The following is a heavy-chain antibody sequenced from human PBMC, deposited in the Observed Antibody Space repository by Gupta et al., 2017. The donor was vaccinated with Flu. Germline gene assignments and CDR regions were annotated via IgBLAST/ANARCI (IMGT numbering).Heavy chain of an antibody. CDR2: IIPIFGTA. CDR3: ALLGYCSGGSCYFRIDWFDP. V-gene: IGHV1-69*01. D-gene: IGHD2-15*01. CDR1: GGTFSSYA. J-gene: IGHJ5*02. Sequence: QVQLVQSGAEVKKPGSSVKVSCKASGGTFSSYAISWVRQAPGQGLEWMGGIIPIFGTANYAQKFQGRVTITADESTSTAYMELSSLRSEDTAVYYCALLGYCSGGSCYFRIDWFDPGGQGTLVTVSS.